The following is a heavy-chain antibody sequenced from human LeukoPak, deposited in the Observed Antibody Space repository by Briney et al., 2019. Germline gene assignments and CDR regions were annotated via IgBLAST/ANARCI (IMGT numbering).Heavy chain of an antibody. Sequence: ASVKVSCKASGYTFTSYGISWVRQAPGQGLEWMGWISAHNGNTNYAQKLQGRVTMTTDTSTSTAYMELRSLRSDDTAVYYCAREGAYSSGWYVGYFDYWGQGTLVTVSS. D-gene: IGHD6-19*01. V-gene: IGHV1-18*01. CDR3: AREGAYSSGWYVGYFDY. CDR1: GYTFTSYG. CDR2: ISAHNGNT. J-gene: IGHJ4*02.